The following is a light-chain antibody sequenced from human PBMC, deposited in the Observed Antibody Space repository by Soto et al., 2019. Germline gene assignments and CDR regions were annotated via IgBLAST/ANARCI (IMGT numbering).Light chain of an antibody. CDR3: CSYAGSSTLV. J-gene: IGLJ2*01. V-gene: IGLV2-23*01. Sequence: TQPASVSGSPGQSITISCTGTSSEVGSYNLVSWYQQHPGKAPKLMIYEGSKRPSGVSNRFSGSKSGNTASLTISGLQAEDEADYYCCSYAGSSTLVFGGGTKLTVL. CDR1: SSEVGSYNL. CDR2: EGS.